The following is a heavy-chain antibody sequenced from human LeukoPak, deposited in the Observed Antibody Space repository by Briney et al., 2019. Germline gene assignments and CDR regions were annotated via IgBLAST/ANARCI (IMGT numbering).Heavy chain of an antibody. J-gene: IGHJ4*02. D-gene: IGHD6-19*01. CDR3: AREAEVAGTFDY. Sequence: TGGSLRLSCAASGFTFSSYEMNWVRQAPGRGLEWVSYINSSGSTIYYADSVKGRFTISRDNAKNSLYLQMNSLRAEDTAVYYCAREAEVAGTFDYWGQGTLVTVSS. V-gene: IGHV3-48*03. CDR1: GFTFSSYE. CDR2: INSSGSTI.